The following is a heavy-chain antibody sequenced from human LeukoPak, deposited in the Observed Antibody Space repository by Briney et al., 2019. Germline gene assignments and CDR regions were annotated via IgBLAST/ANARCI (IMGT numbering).Heavy chain of an antibody. D-gene: IGHD6-19*01. V-gene: IGHV4-31*03. CDR3: ASIRSAGTYYMDV. CDR2: IFYSGST. Sequence: PSETLSLTCTVSGGSISSGGYYWSWIRQHPGKGLEGIGYIFYSGSTYYNPSLKSRVTISVDTSKNQFSLKLSSVTAADTAVYCCASIRSAGTYYMDVWGKGTTVTVSS. J-gene: IGHJ6*03. CDR1: GGSISSGGYY.